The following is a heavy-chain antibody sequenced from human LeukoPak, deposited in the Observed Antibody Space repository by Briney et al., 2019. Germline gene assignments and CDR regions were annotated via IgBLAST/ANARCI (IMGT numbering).Heavy chain of an antibody. CDR2: IRYDGSNK. Sequence: GGSLRLSCAASGFTSSSYGMHWVRQAPGKGLEWVAFIRYDGSNKYYADSVKGRFTISRDNSKNTLYLQMNSLRAEDTAVYYCAKAGIAALDYWGQGTLVTVSS. CDR1: GFTSSSYG. J-gene: IGHJ4*02. V-gene: IGHV3-30*02. CDR3: AKAGIAALDY. D-gene: IGHD6-13*01.